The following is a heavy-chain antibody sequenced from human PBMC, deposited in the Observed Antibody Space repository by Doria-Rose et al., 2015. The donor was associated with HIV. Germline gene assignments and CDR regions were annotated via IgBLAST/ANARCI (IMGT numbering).Heavy chain of an antibody. V-gene: IGHV3-9*01. CDR3: AKAPIIGPKYYFYMDV. D-gene: IGHD3-3*01. CDR1: GFSFESYA. CDR2: ISWDSGAK. J-gene: IGHJ6*03. Sequence: VQLMQSGGGLVQPGRSLRLSCVGSGFSFESYAMHWVRLAPGKGLERVAGISWDSGAKGNADSVEGRFTISRDNAKKSVYLEMRSLRPEDTAFYYCAKAPIIGPKYYFYMDVWGKGTSVTVSS.